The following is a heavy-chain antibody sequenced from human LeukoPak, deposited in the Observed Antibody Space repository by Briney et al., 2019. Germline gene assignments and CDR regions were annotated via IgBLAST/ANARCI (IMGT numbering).Heavy chain of an antibody. D-gene: IGHD5-18*01. V-gene: IGHV1-2*02. Sequence: ASVKVSCKASGYTFTGYYMHWVRQAPGQGLEWMGWINPNSGGTNYAQEFQGRDTMTRDTSISTAYMELSRLRSDDTAVYYCASPNTNSGYSYGYLYWGQGTLVTVSS. CDR3: ASPNTNSGYSYGYLY. CDR1: GYTFTGYY. CDR2: INPNSGGT. J-gene: IGHJ4*02.